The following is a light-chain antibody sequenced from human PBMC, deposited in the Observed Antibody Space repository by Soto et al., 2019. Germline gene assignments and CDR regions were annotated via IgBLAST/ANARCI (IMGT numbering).Light chain of an antibody. J-gene: IGKJ1*01. Sequence: EIVMTQSPATLSVSPGERATLSCRASQSVSSNLAWYQQNPGQAPRLLIQGASTRAAGIPARFSGSGSGTEFNLPLRSLQFEDFAVFLCQQEDNWPSFGQGDQVDIK. V-gene: IGKV3-15*01. CDR3: QQEDNWPS. CDR2: GAS. CDR1: QSVSSN.